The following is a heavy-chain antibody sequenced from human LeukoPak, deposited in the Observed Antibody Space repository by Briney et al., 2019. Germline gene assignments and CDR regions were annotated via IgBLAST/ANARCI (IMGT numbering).Heavy chain of an antibody. CDR1: GDSVSSNSAA. CDR2: TYYRSKWYN. D-gene: IGHD2-2*01. CDR3: ARELGYCSSTSCYLSFDY. Sequence: SQTLSLTSAISGDSVSSNSAAWNWIRQSPSRGLEWLGRTYYRSKWYNDYAVSVKSRMTINPDTSKNQFSLQLDSVTPEDTAVYYCARELGYCSSTSCYLSFDYWGQGTLVTVSS. V-gene: IGHV6-1*01. J-gene: IGHJ4*02.